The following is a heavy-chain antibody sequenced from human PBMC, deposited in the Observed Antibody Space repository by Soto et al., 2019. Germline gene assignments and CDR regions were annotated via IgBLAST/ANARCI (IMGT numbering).Heavy chain of an antibody. Sequence: GGSLRLSCAASGFTFSDYYMSWIRQAPGKGLEWVSYISSSSSTIYYADSVKGRFTISRDNAKNSLYLQMNSLRAEDTAVYYCARDLNLGSFDYWGQGTLVTAPQ. V-gene: IGHV3-11*04. CDR2: ISSSSSTI. CDR1: GFTFSDYY. J-gene: IGHJ4*02. CDR3: ARDLNLGSFDY.